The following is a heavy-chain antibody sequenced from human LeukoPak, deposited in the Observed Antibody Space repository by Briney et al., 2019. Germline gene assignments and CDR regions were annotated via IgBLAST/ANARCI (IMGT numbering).Heavy chain of an antibody. CDR2: INQDGREQ. Sequence: GGSLRLSCAASGFTFSDYWMSWVRQAPGHGLEWVAKINQDGREQHFVDSVKGRFTISRDNATNSLFLQMDSLRAEDTAVYYCTGGALDYWGQGALVTVSS. J-gene: IGHJ4*02. CDR3: TGGALDY. V-gene: IGHV3-7*04. CDR1: GFTFSDYW.